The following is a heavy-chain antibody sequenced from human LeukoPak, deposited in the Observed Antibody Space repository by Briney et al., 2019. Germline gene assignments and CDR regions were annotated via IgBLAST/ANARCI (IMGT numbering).Heavy chain of an antibody. Sequence: GSLRLSCAASGFTFSSYSMNWVRQAPGKGLEWIAYIHDSGSTYNNPSLKTRLSISIDTSKNQFSLKLNSVSAADTAVYYCARVVAAAGNNWFDPWGQGTLVTVSS. CDR1: GFTFSSYS. J-gene: IGHJ5*02. CDR3: ARVVAAAGNNWFDP. D-gene: IGHD6-13*01. V-gene: IGHV4-59*12. CDR2: IHDSGST.